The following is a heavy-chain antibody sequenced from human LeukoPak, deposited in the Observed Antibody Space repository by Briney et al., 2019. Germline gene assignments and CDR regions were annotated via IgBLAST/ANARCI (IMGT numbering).Heavy chain of an antibody. V-gene: IGHV3-21*04. CDR1: GFTFSSYS. CDR2: ISSSSSYI. D-gene: IGHD6-19*01. CDR3: ARYIGSGWSWFDP. J-gene: IGHJ5*02. Sequence: GGSLRLSCAASGFTFSSYSMNWVRQAPGKGLEWVSSISSSSSYIYYADSVKGRFTISRGNAKNSLYLQMNSLRAEDTAVYYCARYIGSGWSWFDPWGQGTLVTVSS.